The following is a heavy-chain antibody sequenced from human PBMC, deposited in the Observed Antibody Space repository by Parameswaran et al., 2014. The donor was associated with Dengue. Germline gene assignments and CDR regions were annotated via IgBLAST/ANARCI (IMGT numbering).Heavy chain of an antibody. CDR3: ARPSDSTASGAFDT. J-gene: IGHJ5*02. V-gene: IGHV5-51*01. Sequence: GESLKISCTGSGYIFTTHWIAWVRQKPGKGLECMGIIYPVDSETRYSPSFQGQVTISADRSINTAYLHWSSLKASDTAVYYCARPSDSTASGAFDTWGQGTPVTVSS. D-gene: IGHD2-2*01. CDR2: IYPVDSET. CDR1: GYIFTTHW.